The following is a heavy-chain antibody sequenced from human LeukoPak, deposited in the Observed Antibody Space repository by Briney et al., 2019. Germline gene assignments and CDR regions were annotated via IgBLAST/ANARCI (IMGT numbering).Heavy chain of an antibody. CDR1: GFTFSDST. Sequence: GGSLRLSCAASGFTFSDSTIHWVRQAPGKGLEWVSYISGSSSIIYYADSVKGRFTISRDNAKNSLYLQMNSLRVEDTAVYYCARDPRLYYYDSSGSDCWGQGTLLIVSS. J-gene: IGHJ4*02. CDR3: ARDPRLYYYDSSGSDC. V-gene: IGHV3-48*01. CDR2: ISGSSSII. D-gene: IGHD3-22*01.